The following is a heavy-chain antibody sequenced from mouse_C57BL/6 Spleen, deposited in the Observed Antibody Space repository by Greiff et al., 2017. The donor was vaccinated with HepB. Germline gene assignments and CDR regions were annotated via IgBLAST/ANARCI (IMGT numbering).Heavy chain of an antibody. CDR3: ASGYGSSYVEGLRPFAY. Sequence: VQLQQSGPELVKPGASVKISCKASGYAFSSSWMNWVKQRPGKGLEWIGRSYPGDGDTNYNGKFKGKATLTADKSSSTAYMQLSSLTSEDSAVYFCASGYGSSYVEGLRPFAYWGQGTLVTVSA. CDR2: SYPGDGDT. V-gene: IGHV1-82*01. CDR1: GYAFSSSW. D-gene: IGHD1-1*01. J-gene: IGHJ3*01.